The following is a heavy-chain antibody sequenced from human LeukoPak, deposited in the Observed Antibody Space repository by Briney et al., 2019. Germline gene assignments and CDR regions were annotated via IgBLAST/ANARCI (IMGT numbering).Heavy chain of an antibody. CDR2: ISGSSSDV. J-gene: IGHJ4*02. D-gene: IGHD2-15*01. CDR3: ARGQRWYFYFDY. Sequence: PGGSLRLSCAASGFTFSTYSMNWVRQAPGKGLEWVSPISGSSSDVYYADSVKCRFTISRDNAKNSLYLQMNSLRAEDTAVYYCARGQRWYFYFDYWGQGTLVTVSS. V-gene: IGHV3-21*01. CDR1: GFTFSTYS.